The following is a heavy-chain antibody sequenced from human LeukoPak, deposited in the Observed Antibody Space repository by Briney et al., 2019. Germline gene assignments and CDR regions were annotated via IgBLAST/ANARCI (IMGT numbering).Heavy chain of an antibody. CDR2: IYYSGST. CDR1: DASISSTSYY. CDR3: ARLRDYYYNYMDV. Sequence: PSETLSLTCTVSDASISSTSYYWGWIRQPPGKGLEWIGSIYYSGSTYYNPSLKSRATMSVDTSKNQFSLKLSSVTAADTAVYYCARLRDYYYNYMDVWGKGTTVTISS. J-gene: IGHJ6*03. V-gene: IGHV4-39*01.